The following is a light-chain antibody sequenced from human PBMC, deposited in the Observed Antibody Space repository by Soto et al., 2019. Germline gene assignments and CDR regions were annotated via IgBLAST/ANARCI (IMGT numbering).Light chain of an antibody. V-gene: IGKV2-30*01. CDR2: KVS. Sequence: DVVMTQSPLSVTVTLGPVADMSWRHSQGLVYSDGNTYLNWFHQRPGQSPRRLIYKVSNRDSGVPDGFSGSGSGTDFTLKISRVEAEDVGVYYCMQGTHWPPTFGQGTGLEIK. CDR3: MQGTHWPPT. CDR1: QGLVYSDGNTY. J-gene: IGKJ5*01.